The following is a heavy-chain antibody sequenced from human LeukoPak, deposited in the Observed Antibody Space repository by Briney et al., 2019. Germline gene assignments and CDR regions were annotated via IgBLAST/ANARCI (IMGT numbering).Heavy chain of an antibody. CDR3: ARADIVVVPAAIDY. V-gene: IGHV3-30-3*01. D-gene: IGHD2-2*01. CDR1: GFTFSSYA. CDR2: ISYDGSNK. J-gene: IGHJ4*02. Sequence: PGGSLRLSCAASGFTFSSYAMHWVRQAPGKGLEWVAVISYDGSNKYYADSVKGRFTISRDNSKNTLYLQMNSLRAEDTAVYYCARADIVVVPAAIDYWGQGTLVTVSS.